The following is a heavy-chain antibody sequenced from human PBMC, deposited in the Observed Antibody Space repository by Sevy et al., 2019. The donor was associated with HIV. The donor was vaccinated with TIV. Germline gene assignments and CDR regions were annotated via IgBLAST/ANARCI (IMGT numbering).Heavy chain of an antibody. V-gene: IGHV5-51*01. CDR3: ARSRGDFLPPYYFQYYGMDV. CDR2: IYAGDSES. CDR1: GFTFTDYW. Sequence: GESLKISCKTSGFTFTDYWIGWVRQMPGKGLEWMGIIYAGDSESRYSPSFRGQVTISADKSTSTAYLQWSSLKASDTAMYYSARSRGDFLPPYYFQYYGMDVWGQGTTVTVSS. J-gene: IGHJ6*02. D-gene: IGHD3-3*01.